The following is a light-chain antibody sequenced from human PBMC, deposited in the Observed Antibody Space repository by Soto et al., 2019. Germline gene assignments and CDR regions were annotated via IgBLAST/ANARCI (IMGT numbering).Light chain of an antibody. V-gene: IGLV2-14*01. CDR2: EVS. J-gene: IGLJ2*01. CDR3: SSYTSRSTLV. CDR1: SSDVGGYKS. Sequence: QSVLTQPASVSGSPGQSITISCTGTSSDVGGYKSVSWYQHPPGKAPQLLIYEVSHRPSGVSNRFSGSKSGNTASPTISGLQADDEADYYCSSYTSRSTLVFGGGTKLTVL.